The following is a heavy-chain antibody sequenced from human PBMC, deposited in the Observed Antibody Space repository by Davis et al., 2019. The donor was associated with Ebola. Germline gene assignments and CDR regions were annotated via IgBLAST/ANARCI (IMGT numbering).Heavy chain of an antibody. CDR2: IYIGGNT. Sequence: GESLKISCAASGVTVSSNYMSWVRQAPGKGLEWVSVIYIGGNTYYADSAKGRFTISRDTSKNTVYLQMNSLRPEDTAVYYCARDVGSAWRWFDPWGQGTLVTVSS. V-gene: IGHV3-53*01. D-gene: IGHD6-19*01. CDR1: GVTVSSNY. CDR3: ARDVGSAWRWFDP. J-gene: IGHJ5*02.